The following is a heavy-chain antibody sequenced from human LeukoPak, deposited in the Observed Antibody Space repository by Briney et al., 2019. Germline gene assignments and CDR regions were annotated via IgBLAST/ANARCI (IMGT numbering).Heavy chain of an antibody. CDR2: INQDGRDT. J-gene: IGHJ3*02. D-gene: IGHD5-12*01. Sequence: PGGPLRLSCAASGFTFTRYWMSWVRQAPGKGLEWVANINQDGRDTYYVDSVRGRFTVSRDNAKNSVYLQMDSLRAEDTAVYYCARVVGRGATDDAFDIWGQGTTATVSS. CDR3: ARVVGRGATDDAFDI. CDR1: GFTFTRYW. V-gene: IGHV3-7*01.